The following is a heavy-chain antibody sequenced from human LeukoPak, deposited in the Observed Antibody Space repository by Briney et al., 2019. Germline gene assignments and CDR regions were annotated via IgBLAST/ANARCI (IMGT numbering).Heavy chain of an antibody. CDR2: INPSGGTT. J-gene: IGHJ4*02. CDR1: GYTFTRYH. D-gene: IGHD3-3*01. V-gene: IGHV1-46*01. CDR3: AREAIFGVVREYYFDY. Sequence: ASVNVSCKTSGYTFTRYHIHWVRQAPGQGLEWMGVINPSGGTTTYAQNFQGRVTMTRDTSTITVYMELSSLRSDDTAVCYCAREAIFGVVREYYFDYWGQGTLVTVS.